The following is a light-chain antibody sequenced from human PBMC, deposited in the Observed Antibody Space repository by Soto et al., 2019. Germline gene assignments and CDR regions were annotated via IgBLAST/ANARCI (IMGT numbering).Light chain of an antibody. V-gene: IGKV3-20*01. CDR2: GAS. CDR3: QQYGSAPPWYT. CDR1: QSVSSSY. J-gene: IGKJ2*01. Sequence: EIVLTQSPGTLSLSPGERATLSCRASQSVSSSYLAWYQQKPGQAPRLLIYGASSRATGIPDRFSGSGSGTDFTLTISRSEPEDFAVDYCQQYGSAPPWYTFGQGTKLEIK.